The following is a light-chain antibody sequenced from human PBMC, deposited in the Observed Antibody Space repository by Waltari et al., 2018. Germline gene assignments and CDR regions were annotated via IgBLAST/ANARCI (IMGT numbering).Light chain of an antibody. CDR3: QQRHSWPLT. J-gene: IGKJ4*01. V-gene: IGKV3-11*01. CDR1: QNVNNF. CDR2: DTS. Sequence: ETVLTQSPVTLSLSPGERATLSCRASQNVNNFLAWYQQKPGTAPRLLIYDTSNSATGIPARFSGSGSGTDVTRTISSLEPEDFAVYYCQQRHSWPLTFGGGTKVEIK.